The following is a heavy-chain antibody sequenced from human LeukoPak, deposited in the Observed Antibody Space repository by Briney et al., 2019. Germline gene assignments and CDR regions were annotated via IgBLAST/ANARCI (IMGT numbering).Heavy chain of an antibody. V-gene: IGHV1-8*01. CDR1: GYTFTRYD. CDR3: ARPSDGWFGEQFGGMDV. Sequence: ASVKVSCKASGYTFTRYDINWVRQAPGQGLEWMGWMNPNSGNTGYAQKFQGRVTMTRNTSISTAYMELSSLRSEDTAVSYCARPSDGWFGEQFGGMDVWGQGTTVTVSS. CDR2: MNPNSGNT. D-gene: IGHD3-10*01. J-gene: IGHJ6*02.